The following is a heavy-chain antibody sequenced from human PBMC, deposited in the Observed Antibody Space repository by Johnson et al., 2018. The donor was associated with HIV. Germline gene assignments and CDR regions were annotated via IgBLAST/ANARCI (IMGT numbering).Heavy chain of an antibody. CDR3: VRVGGNGNYFFDPFDM. J-gene: IGHJ3*02. Sequence: QVQLVESGGGVVQPGRSLRLSCAASGFTFGSYAMHWVRQAPGKGLEWVAVISYDGSNKYYADSVKARFMISRDNAKNSLYLQMNSLRVEDTALYYCVRVGGNGNYFFDPFDMWGQGTMVTVSS. CDR2: ISYDGSNK. V-gene: IGHV3-30*04. D-gene: IGHD1-26*01. CDR1: GFTFGSYA.